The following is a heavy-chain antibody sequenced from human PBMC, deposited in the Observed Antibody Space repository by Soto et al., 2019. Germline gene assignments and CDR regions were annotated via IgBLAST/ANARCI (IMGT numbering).Heavy chain of an antibody. CDR1: GFTFTSSA. J-gene: IGHJ4*02. CDR3: AAAAHEWETDD. D-gene: IGHD1-26*01. V-gene: IGHV1-58*01. CDR2: IVVGSGNT. Sequence: SVKVSCKASGFTFTSSAVQWERQARGQRLEWIGWIVVGSGNTNYAQKFQERVTITRDMSTSTAYMELSSLRSEDTAVYYCAAAAHEWETDDWGQGTLVTVSS.